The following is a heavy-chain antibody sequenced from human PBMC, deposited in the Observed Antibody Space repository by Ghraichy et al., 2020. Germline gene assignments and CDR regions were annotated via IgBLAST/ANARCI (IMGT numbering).Heavy chain of an antibody. V-gene: IGHV4-61*01. J-gene: IGHJ4*02. CDR3: ARGQWFGESPIGY. CDR2: IDYSGTT. CDR1: GGSARSGRNF. D-gene: IGHD3-10*01. Sequence: SETLSLTCNVTGGSARSGRNFWSWVRQLPAQGLEWIGYIDYSGTTKYNPSLKSRVTISVDTSKKQFSLKLSSVTAADTAVYYCARGQWFGESPIGYWGQGTLVTVSS.